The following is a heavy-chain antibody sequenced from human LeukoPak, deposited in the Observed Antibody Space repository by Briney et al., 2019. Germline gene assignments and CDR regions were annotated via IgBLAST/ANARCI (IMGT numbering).Heavy chain of an antibody. D-gene: IGHD6-19*01. J-gene: IGHJ3*02. V-gene: IGHV4-61*02. CDR1: GGSISSGSYY. CDR3: ASPGLVLGAFDI. CDR2: IYTSGNT. Sequence: SETLSLTCTVSGGSISSGSYYWNWIRQPAGKGLEWIGRIYTSGNTNYNPSLKSRVTISVDTSKNQFSLKLSSVTAADTAVYYCASPGLVLGAFDIWGQGTMVTVSS.